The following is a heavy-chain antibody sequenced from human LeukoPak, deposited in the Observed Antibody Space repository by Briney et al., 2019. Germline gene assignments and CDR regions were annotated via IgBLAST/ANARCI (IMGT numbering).Heavy chain of an antibody. CDR1: GGSISSSSYY. CDR2: IYETGST. CDR3: ARAVAGKNYYYYYYMDV. Sequence: PSETLSLTCTVSGGSISSSSYYWGWIRQPPGRGLEWIGNIYETGSTNYNPSLKSRVTISVDTSKNQFSLRLSSVTAADTAVYYCARAVAGKNYYYYYYMDVWGKGTTVTISS. D-gene: IGHD6-19*01. V-gene: IGHV4-39*07. J-gene: IGHJ6*03.